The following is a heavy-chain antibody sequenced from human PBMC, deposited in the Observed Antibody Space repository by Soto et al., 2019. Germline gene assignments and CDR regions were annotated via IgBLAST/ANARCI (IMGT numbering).Heavy chain of an antibody. J-gene: IGHJ6*02. CDR1: GFTFRSYG. D-gene: IGHD2-15*01. CDR3: GKDTIDCSGGDCPLFYYYGMDV. Sequence: QVQLVESGGGVVQPGKSLRLSCATSGFTFRSYGMHWVRQAPGKGLEWLAVISNDGTKKFFADSVKGRLTLSRDNARNTLYLQSNGLTAEDPAVNFCGKDTIDCSGGDCPLFYYYGMDVWGQGTTVTVSS. CDR2: ISNDGTKK. V-gene: IGHV3-30*18.